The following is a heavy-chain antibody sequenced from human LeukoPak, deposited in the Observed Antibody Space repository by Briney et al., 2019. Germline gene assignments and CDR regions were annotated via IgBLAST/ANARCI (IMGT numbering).Heavy chain of an antibody. V-gene: IGHV3-23*01. CDR1: GFPFSSYA. J-gene: IGHJ4*02. CDR3: AKVVDY. CDR2: IAGSDGFT. Sequence: GGSLRLSCAASGFPFSSYAMNWVRQAPGKGLEWVSVIAGSDGFTQYADSVKGRFTISRDNSKNTLYLQMNSLRAEDTAVYYCAKVVDYWGQGTLVTVSS.